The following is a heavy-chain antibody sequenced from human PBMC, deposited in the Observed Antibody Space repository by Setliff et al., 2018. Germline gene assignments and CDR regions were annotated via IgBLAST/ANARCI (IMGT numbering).Heavy chain of an antibody. V-gene: IGHV1-18*01. D-gene: IGHD2-8*01. J-gene: IGHJ4*02. CDR1: GYTLINYG. Sequence: ASVKVSCKASGYTLINYGISWVRQAPGQGLEWMGWIGAYTGSTNYAQKFQGRVTMTTDTSTSTAYMELRSLRSDDTAVYYCSRLVRYCTTTTCQSVPGAGVWGQGTLVTVSS. CDR2: IGAYTGST. CDR3: SRLVRYCTTTTCQSVPGAGV.